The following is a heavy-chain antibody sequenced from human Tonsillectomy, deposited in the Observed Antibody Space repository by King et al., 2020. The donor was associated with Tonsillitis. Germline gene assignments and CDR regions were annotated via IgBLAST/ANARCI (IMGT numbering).Heavy chain of an antibody. V-gene: IGHV3-9*01. CDR3: ANASSASYYGDNSGGFDY. D-gene: IGHD4-23*01. Sequence: VQLVESGGGLVKPGGSLRLSCAASGFTLDDYAMHWVRQAPGKGLEWVSGISWNSGALGYADSVKGRFTISRDNAKNSLYLQMNSLRAEDTALYYCANASSASYYGDNSGGFDYWGQGTLVTVSS. J-gene: IGHJ4*02. CDR2: ISWNSGAL. CDR1: GFTLDDYA.